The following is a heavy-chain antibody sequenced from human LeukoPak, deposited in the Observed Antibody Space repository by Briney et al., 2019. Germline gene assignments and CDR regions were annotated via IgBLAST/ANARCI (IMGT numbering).Heavy chain of an antibody. CDR3: AREGPFVGATKTNWFDP. CDR1: AYTFTGYY. CDR2: INPNSGGT. J-gene: IGHJ5*02. D-gene: IGHD1-26*01. Sequence: ASVKVSCKASAYTFTGYYMHWVRQAPGQGLEWMGWINPNSGGTNYAQKFQGRVTMTRDTSISTAYMELSRLRSDDTAVYYCAREGPFVGATKTNWFDPWGQGTLVTVSS. V-gene: IGHV1-2*02.